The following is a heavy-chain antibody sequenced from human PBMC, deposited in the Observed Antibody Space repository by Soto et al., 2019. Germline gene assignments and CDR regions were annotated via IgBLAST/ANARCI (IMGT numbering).Heavy chain of an antibody. CDR1: GYTFTSYD. Sequence: QVQLVQSGAEVKKPGASVKVSCKASGYTFTSYDINWVRQATGQGLEWMGWMNPNSGNTGYAQKFQGRVTITKNTPISTAYMELSSLRSEDTAVYYCTSGALRYFDSLFRNNWFDPWGQGNLVTDSS. V-gene: IGHV1-8*01. CDR2: MNPNSGNT. J-gene: IGHJ5*02. D-gene: IGHD3-9*01. CDR3: TSGALRYFDSLFRNNWFDP.